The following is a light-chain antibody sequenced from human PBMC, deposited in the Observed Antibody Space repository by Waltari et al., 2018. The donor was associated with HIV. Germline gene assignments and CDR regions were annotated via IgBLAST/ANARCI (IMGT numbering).Light chain of an antibody. CDR1: ALPQLF. CDR3: QSSDTSGTY. CDR2: KDT. Sequence: FELTQPPSMSVSPGQTARITCSGDALPQLFAYWFQQKSGQAPVLLIFKDTEWQTGIPARFSGSSSGTVATLTISGVRAEDEADYYCQSSDTSGTYFGGGTKLTVL. J-gene: IGLJ2*01. V-gene: IGLV3-25*03.